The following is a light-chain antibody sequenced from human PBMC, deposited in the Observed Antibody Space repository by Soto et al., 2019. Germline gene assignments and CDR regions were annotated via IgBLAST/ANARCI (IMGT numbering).Light chain of an antibody. V-gene: IGKV3-15*01. CDR2: GAS. CDR3: QQYNNWPPWT. CDR1: QSVSSN. J-gene: IGKJ1*01. Sequence: EIVMTQSPATLSVSPGERATLSCRAGQSVSSNLAWYQQKPRQAPRLLIYGASTRATGIPARFSGSGSGTEFALTIRSLESEDFAVYYCQQYNNWPPWTFGQGTKVEIK.